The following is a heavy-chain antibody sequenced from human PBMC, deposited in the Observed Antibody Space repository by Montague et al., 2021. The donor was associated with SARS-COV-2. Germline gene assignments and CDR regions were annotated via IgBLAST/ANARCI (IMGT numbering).Heavy chain of an antibody. CDR2: ISYDGSNK. J-gene: IGHJ4*02. D-gene: IGHD1-26*01. CDR1: GFTFSSYA. V-gene: IGHV3-30*04. CDR3: ARGRGGSYFTCFDY. Sequence: SLRLSCAASGFTFSSYAMHWVRQAPGKGLEWVAVISYDGSNKYYADSVKGRFTISRDNSKNTLYLQMNSLRAEDTAVYYCARGRGGSYFTCFDYWGQGTLVTVSP.